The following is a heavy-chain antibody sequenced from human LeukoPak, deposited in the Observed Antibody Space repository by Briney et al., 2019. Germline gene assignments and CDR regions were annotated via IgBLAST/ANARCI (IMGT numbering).Heavy chain of an antibody. Sequence: SVKVSCKASGGTFSSYAISWVRQAPGQGLEWMGGIIPIFGTANYAQKFQGRVTITADKSTSTAYMELSSLRSEDTAVYYCASFSDRYSSSYFDYWGQGTLVTVSS. D-gene: IGHD6-6*01. V-gene: IGHV1-69*06. J-gene: IGHJ4*02. CDR1: GGTFSSYA. CDR3: ASFSDRYSSSYFDY. CDR2: IIPIFGTA.